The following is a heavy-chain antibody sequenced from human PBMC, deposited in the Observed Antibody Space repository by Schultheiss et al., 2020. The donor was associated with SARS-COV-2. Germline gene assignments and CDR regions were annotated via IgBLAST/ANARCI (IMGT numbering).Heavy chain of an antibody. CDR2: INPNSGGT. CDR3: ARLRDY. V-gene: IGHV1-2*02. J-gene: IGHJ4*02. CDR1: GGTFSSYA. Sequence: SVKVSCKASGGTFSSYAISWVRQAPGQGLEWMGWINPNSGGTNYAQKFQGRVTMTRDTTINTAYMELTRLTFDDTAVYYCARLRDYWGQGTLVTVSS. D-gene: IGHD3-10*01.